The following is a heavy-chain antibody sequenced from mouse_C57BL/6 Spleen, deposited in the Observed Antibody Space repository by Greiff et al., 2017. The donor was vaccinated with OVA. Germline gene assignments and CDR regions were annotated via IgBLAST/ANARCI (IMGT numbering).Heavy chain of an antibody. Sequence: EVKLQESGPGLVKPSQSLSLTCSVTGYSITSGYYWNWIRQFPGNKLEWMGYISYDGSNNYNPSLKNRISITRDTSKNQFFLKLNSVTTEDTATYYCARGGYYGNRGYFDVWGTGTTVTVSS. CDR1: GYSITSGYY. D-gene: IGHD2-1*01. V-gene: IGHV3-6*01. CDR3: ARGGYYGNRGYFDV. J-gene: IGHJ1*03. CDR2: ISYDGSN.